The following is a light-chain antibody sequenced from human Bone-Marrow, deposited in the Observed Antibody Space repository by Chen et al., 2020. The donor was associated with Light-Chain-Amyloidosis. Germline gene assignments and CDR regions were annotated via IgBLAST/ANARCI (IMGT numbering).Light chain of an antibody. CDR2: DDS. J-gene: IGLJ3*02. Sequence: SYVLTQPSSVSVAPGQTATIACGGNNIGSTSVHWYQQTPGQAPLLVVYDDSARPSGIPERFSGSNSGNTATLTISRVEAGDDADYYCQVWDRSSDRPVFGGGTKLTVL. CDR3: QVWDRSSDRPV. CDR1: NIGSTS. V-gene: IGLV3-21*02.